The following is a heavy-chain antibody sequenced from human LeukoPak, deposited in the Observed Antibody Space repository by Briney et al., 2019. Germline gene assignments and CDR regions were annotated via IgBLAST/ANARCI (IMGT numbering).Heavy chain of an antibody. CDR1: GGSFSGYY. V-gene: IGHV4-34*01. Sequence: SETLSLTCAVYGGSFSGYYWSWIRQPPGKGLEWIGEINHSGSTNYNPSLKSRVTISVDTSKNQFSLKLSSVTAADTAVYYCAREYYDYVWGSYPPDYWGQGTLVTVSS. J-gene: IGHJ4*02. CDR3: AREYYDYVWGSYPPDY. CDR2: INHSGST. D-gene: IGHD3-16*02.